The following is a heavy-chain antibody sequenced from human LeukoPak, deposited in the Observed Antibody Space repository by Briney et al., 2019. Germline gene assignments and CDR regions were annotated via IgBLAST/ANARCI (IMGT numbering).Heavy chain of an antibody. Sequence: ESGGSLRLSWAASGFTFSSYGMHWVRQAPGKGLEWVAVIWYDGSNKYYADSVKGRFTISRDNSKNTLYLQMNSLRAEDTAVYYCARAGVSSSSGAFDIWGQGTMVTVSS. CDR1: GFTFSSYG. V-gene: IGHV3-33*01. CDR2: IWYDGSNK. CDR3: ARAGVSSSSGAFDI. J-gene: IGHJ3*02. D-gene: IGHD6-13*01.